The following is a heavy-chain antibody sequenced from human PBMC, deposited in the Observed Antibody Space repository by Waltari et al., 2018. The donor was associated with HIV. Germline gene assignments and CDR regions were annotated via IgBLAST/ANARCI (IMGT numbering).Heavy chain of an antibody. CDR3: ARLWFGEAGPRGAFDI. Sequence: QVQLQESGPGQVKPSETLSLSCTVSGDSISSYYWSWIRQPPGKGLEWIGDIYYSRSPNDNPVLGRRVTLSVEPAKSQFCLRLSSVTAGDTAVYYCARLWFGEAGPRGAFDIWGQGKMVTVSS. J-gene: IGHJ3*02. V-gene: IGHV4-59*01. CDR1: GDSISSYY. CDR2: IYYSRSP. D-gene: IGHD3-10*01.